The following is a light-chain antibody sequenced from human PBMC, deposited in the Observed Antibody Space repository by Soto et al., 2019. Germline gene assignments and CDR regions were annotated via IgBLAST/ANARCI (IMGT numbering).Light chain of an antibody. V-gene: IGKV2-28*01. J-gene: IGKJ1*01. CDR3: QRYDSLRT. Sequence: VMTEYPHSLPLTPGQRTSISCRSSQGLLHSNGHNYLDWYLQKPVQSPQRLIYLGSNRASGVPDRFSGSGSGTDFTLTISRLEPEDFAMYYCQRYDSLRTFGQGTKVDI. CDR1: QGLLHSNGHNY. CDR2: LGS.